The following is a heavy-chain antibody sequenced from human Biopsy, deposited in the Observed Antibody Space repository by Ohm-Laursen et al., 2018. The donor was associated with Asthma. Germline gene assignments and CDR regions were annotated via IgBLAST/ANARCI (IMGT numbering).Heavy chain of an antibody. CDR3: ARGDSGNWSHYYFDY. CDR2: IYSGGTS. Sequence: GQTLSLTCAASGFAVSRDHMFWVRQAPGKGLEWVSVIYSGGTSHTADSVRGRFTISRDYSKNTLYLQMHSLRAEDTAVYYCARGDSGNWSHYYFDYWGQGTLVTVSS. CDR1: GFAVSRDH. J-gene: IGHJ4*02. D-gene: IGHD4-23*01. V-gene: IGHV3-53*01.